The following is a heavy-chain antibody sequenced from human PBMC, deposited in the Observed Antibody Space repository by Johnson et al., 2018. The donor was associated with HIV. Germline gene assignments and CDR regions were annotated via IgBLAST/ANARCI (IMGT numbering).Heavy chain of an antibody. CDR2: ISYDGSNK. V-gene: IGHV3-30*18. Sequence: QVQLVESGGGVVQPGRSLRLSCAASGFTFSSYGMHWVRQAPGKGLEWVAVISYDGSNKYYADSVKGRFTISRDNSKNTLYLQMNSLRAEDTAVYYCAKDRNYGSGSYPDAFDIWGQGTMVTVSS. CDR3: AKDRNYGSGSYPDAFDI. D-gene: IGHD3-10*01. CDR1: GFTFSSYG. J-gene: IGHJ3*02.